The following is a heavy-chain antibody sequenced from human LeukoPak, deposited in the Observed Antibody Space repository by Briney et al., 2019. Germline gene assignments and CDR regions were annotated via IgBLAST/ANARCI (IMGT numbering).Heavy chain of an antibody. CDR3: AKGLFIGSYVGLFDY. J-gene: IGHJ4*02. Sequence: GGSLRLSCAASGFTFDDYAMHWVRQAPGKGLEWVSLISWDGGSTYYADSVKGRFTISRDNSKNSLYLQMNSLRAEDTALYYCAKGLFIGSYVGLFDYWGQGTLVTVSS. CDR1: GFTFDDYA. CDR2: ISWDGGST. V-gene: IGHV3-43D*03. D-gene: IGHD1-26*01.